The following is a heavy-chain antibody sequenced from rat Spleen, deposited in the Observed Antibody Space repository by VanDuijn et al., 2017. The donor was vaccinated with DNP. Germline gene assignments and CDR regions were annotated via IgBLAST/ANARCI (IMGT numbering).Heavy chain of an antibody. CDR3: ARLGTQGFTY. CDR2: ISYSGST. CDR1: GYSTTSNY. J-gene: IGHJ3*01. V-gene: IGHV3-1*01. D-gene: IGHD1-5*01. Sequence: EVQLQESGPGLGKPSQSLSLTCSVTGYSTTSNYWGWIRKFPGNKMEYIGHISYSGSTNYNPSLKSRFSITRDTSKNQFFLQVNSVTTEDTATYYCARLGTQGFTYWGQGTLVTVSS.